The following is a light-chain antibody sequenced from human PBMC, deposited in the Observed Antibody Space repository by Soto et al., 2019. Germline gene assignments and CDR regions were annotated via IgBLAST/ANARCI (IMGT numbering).Light chain of an antibody. J-gene: IGKJ4*01. V-gene: IGKV1-33*01. CDR2: DAS. CDR1: QDISNY. CDR3: QQYNNPPLT. Sequence: DIQMTQSPSSLSASVGDRVTITCQASQDISNYLNWYQQKPGKAPKLLIYDASNLETGVPSRFSGGVSGKYFTFTISPPQPEDIATYYCQQYNNPPLTFGGGTRGEIK.